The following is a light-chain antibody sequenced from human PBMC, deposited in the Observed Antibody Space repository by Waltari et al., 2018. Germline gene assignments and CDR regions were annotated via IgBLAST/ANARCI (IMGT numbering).Light chain of an antibody. CDR2: DVS. J-gene: IGLJ3*02. Sequence: HSALTQPASVSGSPGQSITISCTGPSSDVGGYNTVSWYQHYPGKAPKLMIYDVSKRPSGVSNRFSGSKSGNTASLTISGLQAEDEADYYCSSYTGSSTPGVFGGGTKLTVL. CDR3: SSYTGSSTPGV. V-gene: IGLV2-14*03. CDR1: SSDVGGYNT.